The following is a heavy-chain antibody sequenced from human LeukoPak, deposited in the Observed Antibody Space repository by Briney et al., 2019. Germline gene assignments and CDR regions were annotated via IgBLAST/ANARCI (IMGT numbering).Heavy chain of an antibody. D-gene: IGHD3-10*01. V-gene: IGHV3-30*18. CDR1: GFTFSNYG. Sequence: PGGSLRLSCAASGFTFSNYGMHWVRQAPGKGLEGMAVISYDGSNKHYADSVKGRFTISRDNSKNTLYLQMNGLRADDTAVYYCAKDPGGGYYGLGSVDIWGQGTMVTVSS. CDR2: ISYDGSNK. J-gene: IGHJ3*02. CDR3: AKDPGGGYYGLGSVDI.